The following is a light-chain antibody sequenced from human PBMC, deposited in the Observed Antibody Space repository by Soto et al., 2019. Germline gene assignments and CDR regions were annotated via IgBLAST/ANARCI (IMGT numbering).Light chain of an antibody. Sequence: DIQMTQSPSSLSASVGDRVTITCRASQSISSYLNWYQQKPGKAPKLLIYAASSLQSGVPSRFSGSGAGTDCTLTIRSLQPEDFATYYCQQSYSTPRTFGQGTKVEIK. V-gene: IGKV1-39*01. CDR3: QQSYSTPRT. CDR1: QSISSY. J-gene: IGKJ1*01. CDR2: AAS.